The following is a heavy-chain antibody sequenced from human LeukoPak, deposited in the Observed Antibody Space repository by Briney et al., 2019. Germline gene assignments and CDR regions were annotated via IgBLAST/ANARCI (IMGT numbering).Heavy chain of an antibody. CDR2: ISSSSSTI. CDR1: GFTVRSYE. Sequence: GGSLRLSCAASGFTVRSYEMNWVRQAPGKGLEWVSYISSSSSTIYYADSVKGRFTISRDNAKNSLYLQMNSLRAEDTAVYYCARADFWSGYYLNYYYYMDVWGKGTTVTVSS. J-gene: IGHJ6*03. CDR3: ARADFWSGYYLNYYYYMDV. D-gene: IGHD3-3*01. V-gene: IGHV3-48*01.